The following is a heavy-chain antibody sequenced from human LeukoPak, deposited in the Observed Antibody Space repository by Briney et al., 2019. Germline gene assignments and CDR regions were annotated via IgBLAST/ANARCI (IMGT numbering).Heavy chain of an antibody. CDR2: IRYDGSNK. V-gene: IGHV3-30*02. Sequence: GSLRLSCAASGFTFSSYGMHWVRQAPGKGLEWVAFIRYDGSNKYYADSVKGRFTISRDNSKNTLYLQMNSLRAEDTAVYYCAKGEVGIAALLDYWGQGTLVTVSS. J-gene: IGHJ4*02. CDR3: AKGEVGIAALLDY. CDR1: GFTFSSYG. D-gene: IGHD6-13*01.